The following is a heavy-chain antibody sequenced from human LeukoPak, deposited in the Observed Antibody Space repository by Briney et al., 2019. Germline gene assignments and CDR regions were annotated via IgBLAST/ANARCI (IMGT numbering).Heavy chain of an antibody. CDR2: INPSGGST. CDR3: ARDSGAAKGYYYYYMDV. CDR1: GYTFTSYY. D-gene: IGHD3-10*01. V-gene: IGHV1-46*01. J-gene: IGHJ6*03. Sequence: GASVKVSCKAFGYTFTSYYMHWVRQAPGQGLEWMGIINPSGGSTSYAQKFQGRVTMTRDTSTSTVYMEPSSLRSEDTAVYYCARDSGAAKGYYYYYMDVWGKGTTVTVSS.